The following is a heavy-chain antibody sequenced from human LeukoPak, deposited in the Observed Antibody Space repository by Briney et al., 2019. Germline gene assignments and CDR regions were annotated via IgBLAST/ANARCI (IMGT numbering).Heavy chain of an antibody. Sequence: GGSLRLSCAASGFIFSSYGMHWVRQAPGKGLEWVAVTWFDGSNIYYADSVKGRFTISRDNSKDMLYLQMYSLRAEDTAVFYWARSTYFGDYWGQGILVTVSS. CDR3: ARSTYFGDY. D-gene: IGHD2/OR15-2a*01. CDR1: GFIFSSYG. J-gene: IGHJ4*02. CDR2: TWFDGSNI. V-gene: IGHV3-33*01.